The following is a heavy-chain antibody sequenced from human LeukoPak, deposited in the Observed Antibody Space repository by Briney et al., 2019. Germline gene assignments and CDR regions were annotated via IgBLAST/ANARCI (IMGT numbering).Heavy chain of an antibody. CDR1: GGSFSGYY. V-gene: IGHV4-34*01. D-gene: IGHD3-9*01. J-gene: IGHJ4*02. CDR2: INHSGST. CDR3: ALESECYDILTDFHIRRYYFDY. Sequence: PSETLSLTCAVYGGSFSGYYWSWIRQPPGKGLEWIGEINHSGSTNYNPSLKSRVTISVDTSKNQFSLKLSSVTAADTAVYYCALESECYDILTDFHIRRYYFDYWGQGTLVTVSS.